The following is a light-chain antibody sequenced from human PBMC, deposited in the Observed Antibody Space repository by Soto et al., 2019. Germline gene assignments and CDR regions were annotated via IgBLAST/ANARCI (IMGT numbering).Light chain of an antibody. CDR1: QSVLYSSDNKNY. Sequence: DIVMTQSPGSLAVSLGERATINCKSTQSVLYSSDNKNYLAWHQQKPGQPPKLLVYWASTRESGVPDRISGSGSGTDFTLTISSLQAEDVAVYYCQQYYTTPITFGQGTRLEIK. J-gene: IGKJ5*01. V-gene: IGKV4-1*01. CDR3: QQYYTTPIT. CDR2: WAS.